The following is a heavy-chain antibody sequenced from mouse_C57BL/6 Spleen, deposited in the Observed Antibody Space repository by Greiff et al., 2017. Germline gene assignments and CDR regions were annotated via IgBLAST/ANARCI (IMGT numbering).Heavy chain of an antibody. CDR2: IYPGDGDT. Sequence: QVQLQQSGPELVKPGASVKISCKASGYAFSSSCMNWVKQRPGKGLEWIGRIYPGDGDTNYNGKFKGKATLTADKSSSTAYMQLSSLTSEDSAVSFCARLLFDYWGQGTTLTVSS. J-gene: IGHJ2*01. V-gene: IGHV1-82*01. CDR1: GYAFSSSC. CDR3: ARLLFDY.